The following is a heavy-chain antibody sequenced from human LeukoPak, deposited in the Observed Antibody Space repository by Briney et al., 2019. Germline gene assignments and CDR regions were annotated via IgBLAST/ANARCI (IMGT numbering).Heavy chain of an antibody. CDR2: IDPRGDST. CDR3: ARDGSWSVDY. Sequence: GASVKVSCKTSGYTFGSHSMHWVRQAPGQGLEWMGIIDPRGDSTANARKFQGRVTVTMDTSTSTVSMELSSLTSEDTAVYYCARDGSWSVDYWGQGTLVNVSS. CDR1: GYTFGSHS. D-gene: IGHD6-13*01. J-gene: IGHJ4*02. V-gene: IGHV1-46*01.